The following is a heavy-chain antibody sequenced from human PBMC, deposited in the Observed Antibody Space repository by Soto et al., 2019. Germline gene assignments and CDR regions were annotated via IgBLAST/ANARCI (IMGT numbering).Heavy chain of an antibody. CDR2: IYYSGST. D-gene: IGHD6-6*01. V-gene: IGHV4-39*01. CDR3: ARGEREQLVLDY. CDR1: GGSISSSSYY. J-gene: IGHJ4*02. Sequence: SETLSLTCTVSGGSISSSSYYWGWIRQPPGKGLEWIGSIYYSGSTYYNPSLKSRVTISVDTSKNQFSLKLSSVTAADTAVYYCARGEREQLVLDYWGREPWSPSPQ.